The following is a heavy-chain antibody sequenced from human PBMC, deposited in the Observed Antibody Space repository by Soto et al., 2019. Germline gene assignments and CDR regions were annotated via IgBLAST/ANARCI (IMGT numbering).Heavy chain of an antibody. Sequence: QVQLVQSGPEVKKPGASVKVSCKASGYTFTSYGISWVRQAPGQGLEWMGWISTYNGNPNYAQKLQGRVTITTDTSTRTAYMELRSLRSNDTAVFYCARAPLSSTSPKSAFDIWGQGTVVTVSS. V-gene: IGHV1-18*01. D-gene: IGHD6-6*01. CDR2: ISTYNGNP. CDR1: GYTFTSYG. J-gene: IGHJ3*02. CDR3: ARAPLSSTSPKSAFDI.